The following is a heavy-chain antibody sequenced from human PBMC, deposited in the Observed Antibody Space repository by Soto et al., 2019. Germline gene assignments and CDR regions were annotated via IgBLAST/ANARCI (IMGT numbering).Heavy chain of an antibody. D-gene: IGHD3-22*01. V-gene: IGHV3-30*18. CDR2: ISYDGSNK. J-gene: IGHJ6*02. CDR3: AKDRGDSSGYYGYYYYGMDV. CDR1: GFTFSSYG. Sequence: GGSLRLSCAASGFTFSSYGMHWVRQAPGKGLEWVAVISYDGSNKYYADSVKGRFTISRDNSKNTLYLQMNSLRAEDTAVYYCAKDRGDSSGYYGYYYYGMDVWGQGTTVTVSS.